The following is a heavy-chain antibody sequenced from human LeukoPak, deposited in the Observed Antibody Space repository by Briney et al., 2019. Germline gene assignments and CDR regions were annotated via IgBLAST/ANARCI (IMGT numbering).Heavy chain of an antibody. J-gene: IGHJ4*02. Sequence: GGSLRLSCAASGFTFTSYAMRWVRQAPGKGLEGVSAISGSGGSTYYADSVKGRFTISRDNSKNTLYLQMNSLRAEDTAVYYCAKDLAFGVAHWGQGTLVTVSS. D-gene: IGHD2-15*01. V-gene: IGHV3-23*01. CDR3: AKDLAFGVAH. CDR2: ISGSGGST. CDR1: GFTFTSYA.